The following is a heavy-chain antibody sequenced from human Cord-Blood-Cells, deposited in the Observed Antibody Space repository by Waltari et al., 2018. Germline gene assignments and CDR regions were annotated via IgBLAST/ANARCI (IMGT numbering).Heavy chain of an antibody. J-gene: IGHJ2*01. Sequence: QVQLVESGGGVVQPGRSLRLSCAASGFTFSSYAMHWVRQAPGKGLEWVAVIYYDGSNKYYADSVKGRFTISRDNTKNTLYLQMNSLRAEDTAVYYCARDWGSYWYFDLWGRGTLVTVSS. D-gene: IGHD3-16*01. CDR3: ARDWGSYWYFDL. V-gene: IGHV3-30-3*01. CDR2: IYYDGSNK. CDR1: GFTFSSYA.